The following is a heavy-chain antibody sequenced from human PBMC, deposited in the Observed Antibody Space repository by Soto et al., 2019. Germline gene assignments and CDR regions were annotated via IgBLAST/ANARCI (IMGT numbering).Heavy chain of an antibody. CDR2: VSWGGDDA. J-gene: IGHJ2*01. CDR1: GFTYNEYG. Sequence: EVQLLASGGGVVRPGGSLRLSCVASGFTYNEYGMSWVRQVPGKGLEWISGVSWGGDDAGYADSVKGRFTVSRDNAKNPLYLQMDSLAAQDTALYFCARGYSFPPRWHFDVWGTSTLVTVSS. D-gene: IGHD5-18*01. V-gene: IGHV3-20*04. CDR3: ARGYSFPPRWHFDV.